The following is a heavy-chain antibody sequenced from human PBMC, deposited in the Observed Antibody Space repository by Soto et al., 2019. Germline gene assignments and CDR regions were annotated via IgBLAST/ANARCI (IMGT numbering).Heavy chain of an antibody. J-gene: IGHJ4*02. CDR1: GFTFSGSA. Sequence: GGSLRPSCAASGFTFSGSAMHWVRQASGKGLEWVGRIRSKANSYATAYAASVKGRFTISRDDSKNTAYLQMNSLKTEDTAVYYCTRLALGGQFDYWGQGTLVTVSS. V-gene: IGHV3-73*01. D-gene: IGHD2-15*01. CDR2: IRSKANSYAT. CDR3: TRLALGGQFDY.